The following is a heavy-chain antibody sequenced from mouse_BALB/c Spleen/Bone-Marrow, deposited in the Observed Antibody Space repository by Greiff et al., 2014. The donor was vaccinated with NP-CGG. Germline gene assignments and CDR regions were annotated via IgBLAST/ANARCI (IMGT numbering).Heavy chain of an antibody. Sequence: VKLVESGAELARPGASVKMSCQASGYTFTRYTMHWEKKRPGQGLEWIGYIIPNSGYSNYNQKFKDKATLTADKSSSTAYMQLSSLTSEDSAVYYCTIRYYARNYWGQGTSVTVS. CDR2: IIPNSGYS. CDR1: GYTFTRYT. V-gene: IGHV1-4*01. D-gene: IGHD1-1*01. J-gene: IGHJ4*01. CDR3: TIRYYARNY.